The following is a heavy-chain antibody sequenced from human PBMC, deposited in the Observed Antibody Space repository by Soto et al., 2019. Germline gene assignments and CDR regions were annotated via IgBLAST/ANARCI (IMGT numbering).Heavy chain of an antibody. V-gene: IGHV3-23*01. CDR3: AKRGPYSCGWYSPIFDY. CDR2: ISESGGGT. J-gene: IGHJ4*02. Sequence: GGSLRLSCAASGFSFSDYAMSWVRQAPGKGLEWVSVISESGGGTHYADSVRGRFTVSRDNSKNSLSLRMNSLRDEDTAVYFCAKRGPYSCGWYSPIFDYWGQGALVTVSS. CDR1: GFSFSDYA. D-gene: IGHD6-13*01.